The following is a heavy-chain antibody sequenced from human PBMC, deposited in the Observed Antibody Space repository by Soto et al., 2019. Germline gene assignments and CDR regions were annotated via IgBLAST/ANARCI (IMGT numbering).Heavy chain of an antibody. V-gene: IGHV3-33*01. CDR1: GFIFNTYG. J-gene: IGHJ4*02. Sequence: QVQLVESGGVVVQPGNSLRLSCSASGFIFNTYGMHWVRQAPGKGLEWVALIWFDGSTKYYADSVKDRFTISRDNSKNTLDLQLHSLRAEDTAVYYCARHYGSGSLDSWGQGTLVTVSS. CDR3: ARHYGSGSLDS. CDR2: IWFDGSTK. D-gene: IGHD3-10*01.